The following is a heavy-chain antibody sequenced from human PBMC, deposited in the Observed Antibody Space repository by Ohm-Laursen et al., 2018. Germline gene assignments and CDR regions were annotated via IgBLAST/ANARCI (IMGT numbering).Heavy chain of an antibody. D-gene: IGHD3-22*01. V-gene: IGHV1-2*02. CDR1: GYIFTGYY. CDR2: INPDSGGT. CDR3: ARAQYSSGVGVFDY. Sequence: ASVKVSCKASGYIFTGYYMHWVRQAPGQGLEWMGWINPDSGGTKYGQKFQGRVTMTRDTSITTLYMELNSLTFDDTAVYYCARAQYSSGVGVFDYWGQGTLVTVSS. J-gene: IGHJ4*02.